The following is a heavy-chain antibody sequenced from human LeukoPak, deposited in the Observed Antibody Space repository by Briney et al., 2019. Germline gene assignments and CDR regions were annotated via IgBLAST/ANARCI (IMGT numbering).Heavy chain of an antibody. CDR2: ISNSSDSI. CDR1: GFTFSSYG. J-gene: IGHJ6*03. Sequence: PGGSLRLSCAASGFTFSSYGMHWVRQAPGKGLEWVSYISNSSDSIYYADSVEGRFTISRDNAKNSLYLQMNSLRAEDTAVYYCAREGRRPPYYYYYMDVWGKGTTVTISS. V-gene: IGHV3-48*04. CDR3: AREGRRPPYYYYYMDV.